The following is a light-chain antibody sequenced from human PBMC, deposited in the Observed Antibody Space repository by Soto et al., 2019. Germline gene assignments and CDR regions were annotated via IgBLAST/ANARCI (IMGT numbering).Light chain of an antibody. Sequence: QSVLTQPPSASGTPGQRVTISCSGSSSNIGSNTVNWYQQLPGTAPKLLIYSNNQRPSGVPDRFSGSKSDTSASLAISGLQSEDEADYYCAAWDDSLNGLIFGTGTKLTVL. J-gene: IGLJ1*01. CDR2: SNN. CDR3: AAWDDSLNGLI. V-gene: IGLV1-44*01. CDR1: SSNIGSNT.